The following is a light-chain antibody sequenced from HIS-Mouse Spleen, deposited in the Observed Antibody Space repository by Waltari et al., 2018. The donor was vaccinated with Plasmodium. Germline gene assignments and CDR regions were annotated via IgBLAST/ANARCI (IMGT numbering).Light chain of an antibody. CDR1: PGSVSTSFY. Sequence: QTVVTQEPSFSVSPGGTVTLTCGLRPGSVSTSFYPRWYQQTPGQAPRTLIYSTNTRSSGVPDRFSGSILGNKAALTITGAQADDESDYYCVLYMGSGTVVFGGGTKLTVL. CDR2: STN. V-gene: IGLV8-61*01. CDR3: VLYMGSGTVV. J-gene: IGLJ2*01.